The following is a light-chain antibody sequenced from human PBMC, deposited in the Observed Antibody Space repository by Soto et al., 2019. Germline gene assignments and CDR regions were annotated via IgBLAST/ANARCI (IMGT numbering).Light chain of an antibody. V-gene: IGKV2-28*01. CDR1: QSLLHSNGNNY. CDR3: MQALQKPCT. Sequence: DIVMTQSPLSLPVTPVEPASVSCRSSQSLLHSNGNNYLHWXLQKPGQSPQLLIYLGSNRASGVPGRLSGSGSGTDFRLHISRVEVEDVGVYYCMQALQKPCTFGKGNKV. J-gene: IGKJ1*01. CDR2: LGS.